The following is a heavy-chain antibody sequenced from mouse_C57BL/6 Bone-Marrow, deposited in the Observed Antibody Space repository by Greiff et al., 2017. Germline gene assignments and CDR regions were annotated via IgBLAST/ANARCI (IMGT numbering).Heavy chain of an antibody. V-gene: IGHV1-55*01. D-gene: IGHD2-4*01. CDR1: GYTFTSYW. CDR2: IYPGSGSP. J-gene: IGHJ2*01. CDR3: ARRRDLYYEYVRAYLDY. Sequence: QVQLQQPGAELVKPGASVKMSCKASGYTFTSYWITWVKQRPGQGLEWIGDIYPGSGSPNYNEKFKSKATLTVDTSYSTAYMQLRSLPSEDSTVYYCARRRDLYYEYVRAYLDYWGQGTTLTVSS.